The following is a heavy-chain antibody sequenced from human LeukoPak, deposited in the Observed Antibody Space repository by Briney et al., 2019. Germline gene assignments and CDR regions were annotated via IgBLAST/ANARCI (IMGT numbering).Heavy chain of an antibody. J-gene: IGHJ4*02. Sequence: GGSLRLSCAASGFPFSTNDMHWVRQAPGKGLEWVAVIWYDGSNKYYADSVKGRFTISRDNSKNTLYLQMNSLRAEDTAVYYCAKDGIYGNYGAYWGQGTLVTVSS. CDR2: IWYDGSNK. V-gene: IGHV3-33*06. CDR3: AKDGIYGNYGAY. CDR1: GFPFSTND. D-gene: IGHD4-11*01.